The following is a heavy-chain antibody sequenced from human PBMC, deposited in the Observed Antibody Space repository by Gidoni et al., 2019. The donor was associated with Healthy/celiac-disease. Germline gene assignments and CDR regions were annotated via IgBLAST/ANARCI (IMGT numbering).Heavy chain of an antibody. CDR2: IWYDGSNK. D-gene: IGHD6-19*01. J-gene: IGHJ5*02. V-gene: IGHV3-33*01. Sequence: QVQLVESGGGVVQPGRSLRLSCAASGFTFSSYGMHWVRQAPGKGLEWVAVIWYDGSNKYYADSVKGRFTISRDNSKNTLYLQMNSLRAEDTAVYYCARSMAVAGTPGNWFDPWGQGTLVTVSS. CDR3: ARSMAVAGTPGNWFDP. CDR1: GFTFSSYG.